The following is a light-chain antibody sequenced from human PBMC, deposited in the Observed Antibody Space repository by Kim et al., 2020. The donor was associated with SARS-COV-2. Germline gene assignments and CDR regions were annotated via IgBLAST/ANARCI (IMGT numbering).Light chain of an antibody. CDR2: GKN. CDR3: NYRDSSGNVV. Sequence: SSELTQDPAVSVALGQTVRITCQGDSLRSYYASWYQQKPGQAPVLVIYGKNNRPSGIPDRFSGSSSGNTASLTSTGAQAEDEADYYCNYRDSSGNVVFGG. CDR1: SLRSYY. V-gene: IGLV3-19*01. J-gene: IGLJ2*01.